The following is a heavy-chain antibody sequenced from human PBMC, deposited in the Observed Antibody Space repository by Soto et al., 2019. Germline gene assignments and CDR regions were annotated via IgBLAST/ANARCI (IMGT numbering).Heavy chain of an antibody. CDR1: GGTFSSYA. D-gene: IGHD2-15*01. CDR3: ARDKGSLVVVVAAPYYYYGMDV. V-gene: IGHV1-69*01. J-gene: IGHJ6*02. CDR2: IIPIFGTA. Sequence: QVQLVQSGAEVKKPGSSVKVSCKASGGTFSSYAISWVRQAPGQGLEWMGGIIPIFGTANYAQKFQGRVTITAAESTSTAYMELSSLRSEDTAVYYCARDKGSLVVVVAAPYYYYGMDVWGQGTTVTVSS.